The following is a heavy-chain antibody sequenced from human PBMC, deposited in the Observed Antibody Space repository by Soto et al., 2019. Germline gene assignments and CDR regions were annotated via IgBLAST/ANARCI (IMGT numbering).Heavy chain of an antibody. D-gene: IGHD3-22*01. CDR1: GGTFSSYT. CDR2: IIPILGIA. J-gene: IGHJ4*02. V-gene: IGHV1-69*08. Sequence: QVQLVQSGAEVKKPGSSVKVSCKASGGTFSSYTISWVRQAPGQGLEWMGRIIPILGIANYAQKFQGRVTITADKSTSTAYMELSSLRPEDTAVYYCARDAYYYDSSGYGAGYWGQGTLVTVSS. CDR3: ARDAYYYDSSGYGAGY.